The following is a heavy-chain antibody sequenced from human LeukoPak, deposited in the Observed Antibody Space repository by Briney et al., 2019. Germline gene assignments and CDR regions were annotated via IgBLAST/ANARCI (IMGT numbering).Heavy chain of an antibody. CDR3: ARVRVVTAWFDY. Sequence: GGSLRLSCAASGFTFSSYSMNWVRQAPGKGLEWVSSISSSSSYIYYADSVKGRFTISRDNAKNSLYLQMNSLRAEDTAVYYCARVRVVTAWFDYWGQGTLVTVSS. CDR1: GFTFSSYS. D-gene: IGHD2-21*02. V-gene: IGHV3-21*06. J-gene: IGHJ4*02. CDR2: ISSSSSYI.